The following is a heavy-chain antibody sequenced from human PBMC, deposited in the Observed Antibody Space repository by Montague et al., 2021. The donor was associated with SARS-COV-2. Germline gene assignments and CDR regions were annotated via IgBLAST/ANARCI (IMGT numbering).Heavy chain of an antibody. J-gene: IGHJ4*02. CDR1: GFSLSTSGMC. D-gene: IGHD6-19*01. CDR3: ARICLQAGLAVAANFHY. V-gene: IGHV2-70*01. CDR2: IDWDDDT. Sequence: PALVKPTQTLTLTCTFSGFSLSTSGMCMSWIRQPPGKALEWLALIDWDDDTYYSTSLKTRLTISKDTSKSQVVLTMTDMAPVDTATYYCARICLQAGLAVAANFHYWGQGTLVTVSS.